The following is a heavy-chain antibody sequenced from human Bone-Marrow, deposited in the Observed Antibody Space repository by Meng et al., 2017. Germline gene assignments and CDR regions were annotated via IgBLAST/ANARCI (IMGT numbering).Heavy chain of an antibody. D-gene: IGHD1-7*01. CDR2: VYHRGDT. Sequence: QVHLHESGSGLVKPSGTLSPTCTVSCDSISSDIWWSWVRQPPGKGREWIGEVYHRGDTNYNPSLKSRVDISVDKSKNQFYLSLFSVTAADTAVYYCGRDQGRELINHWGQGTLVTVSS. CDR1: CDSISSDIW. V-gene: IGHV4-4*02. CDR3: GRDQGRELINH. J-gene: IGHJ4*02.